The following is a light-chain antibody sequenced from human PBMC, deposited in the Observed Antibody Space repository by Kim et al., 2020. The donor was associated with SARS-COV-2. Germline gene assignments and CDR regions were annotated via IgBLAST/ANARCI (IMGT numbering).Light chain of an antibody. V-gene: IGLV3-21*04. Sequence: SYELTQPPSLSVAPGKTARITCEGDNIETNSLHWYQQKAGQAPVLVIHYDRDRPSGIPERFSGSKSGETATLAISRVGAGDEADSYCQGWARTTNHAVFG. CDR3: QGWARTTNHAV. CDR1: NIETNS. J-gene: IGLJ2*01. CDR2: YDR.